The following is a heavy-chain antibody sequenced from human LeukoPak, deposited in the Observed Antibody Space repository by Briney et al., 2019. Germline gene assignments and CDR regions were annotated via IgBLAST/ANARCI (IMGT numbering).Heavy chain of an antibody. CDR2: IYYSGTA. D-gene: IGHD6-13*01. V-gene: IGHV4-59*01. CDR3: ARQEGSLIDY. Sequence: SETLSLTCTVSGGSISNYYWSWIRQPPGKGLEWIGYIYYSGTANYNPSLKSRVTISVDTSRNQFSLKLSSVTAADTAVYYCARQEGSLIDYWGQGTLVTSST. CDR1: GGSISNYY. J-gene: IGHJ4*02.